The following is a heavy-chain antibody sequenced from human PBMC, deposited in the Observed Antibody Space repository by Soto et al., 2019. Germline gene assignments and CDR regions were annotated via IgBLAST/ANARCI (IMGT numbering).Heavy chain of an antibody. CDR1: GYTFTGYY. V-gene: IGHV1-2*04. D-gene: IGHD3-10*01. J-gene: IGHJ4*02. Sequence: ASVKVSCKASGYTFTGYYMHWVRQAPGQGLEWMGWINPNSGGTNYAQKFQGWVTMTRDTSISTAYMELSRLRSDDTAVYYCARNRLWFGELFPDFDYWGQGTLVTVSS. CDR3: ARNRLWFGELFPDFDY. CDR2: INPNSGGT.